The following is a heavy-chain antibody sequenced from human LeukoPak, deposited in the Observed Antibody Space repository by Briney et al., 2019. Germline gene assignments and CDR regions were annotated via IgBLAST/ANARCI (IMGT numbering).Heavy chain of an antibody. Sequence: SVKVSCKASGGTFSSYAISWVRQAPGQGLEWMGGIIPIFGTANYAQKFQGRVTITADESTSTAYMELGSLRSEDTAVYYCARETITIFGVVISYMDVWGKGTTVTVSS. CDR1: GGTFSSYA. J-gene: IGHJ6*03. CDR2: IIPIFGTA. CDR3: ARETITIFGVVISYMDV. V-gene: IGHV1-69*01. D-gene: IGHD3-3*01.